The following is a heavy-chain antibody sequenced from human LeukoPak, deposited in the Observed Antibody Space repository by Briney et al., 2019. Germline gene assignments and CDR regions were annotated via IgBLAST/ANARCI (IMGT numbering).Heavy chain of an antibody. V-gene: IGHV4-59*08. CDR2: IYYSGST. Sequence: SETLSLTCTVSGGSISSYYWSWIRQPPGKGLEWIGYIYYSGSTNYNPSLKSRVTISVDTSKNQFSLKLSSVTAADTAVYYCAPLPRIVGATPPGYWGQGTLVTVSS. CDR1: GGSISSYY. CDR3: APLPRIVGATPPGY. J-gene: IGHJ4*02. D-gene: IGHD1-26*01.